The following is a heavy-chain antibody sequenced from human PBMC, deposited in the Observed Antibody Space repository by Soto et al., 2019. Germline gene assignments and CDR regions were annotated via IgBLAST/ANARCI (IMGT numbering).Heavy chain of an antibody. D-gene: IGHD6-19*01. CDR1: GFTLSSFS. CDR2: SHGDGSSM. Sequence: GGSLRLSCAASGFTLSSFSMDWVRQVPGKGLVWVSRSHGDGSSMTYADSVKGRFTMSRDNANNTLYLQMNRLRAEDTAVYYCARRPAGGSSNWGQGTLVTVSS. CDR3: ARRPAGGSSN. J-gene: IGHJ4*02. V-gene: IGHV3-74*03.